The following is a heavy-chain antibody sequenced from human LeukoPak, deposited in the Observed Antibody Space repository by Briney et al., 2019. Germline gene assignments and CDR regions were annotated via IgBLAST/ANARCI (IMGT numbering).Heavy chain of an antibody. D-gene: IGHD6-6*01. CDR2: IIPIFGTA. V-gene: IGHV1-69*13. CDR1: GGTFSSYA. CDR3: ARDREYSSSGLDY. J-gene: IGHJ4*02. Sequence: GASVKVSCKASGGTFSSYAISWVRQAPGQGLEWMGGIIPIFGTANYAQKFQGRVTITADESTSTACMELNSLRAEDTAVYYCARDREYSSSGLDYWGQGTLVAVSS.